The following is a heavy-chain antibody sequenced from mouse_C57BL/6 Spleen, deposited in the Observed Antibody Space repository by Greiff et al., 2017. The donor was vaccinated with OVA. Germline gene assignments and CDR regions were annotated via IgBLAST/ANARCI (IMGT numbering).Heavy chain of an antibody. CDR1: GYTFTSYW. CDR2: IYPSDSET. V-gene: IGHV1-61*01. J-gene: IGHJ4*01. D-gene: IGHD3-2*02. Sequence: VQLQQPGAELVRPGSSVKLSCKASGYTFTSYWMDWVKQRPGQGLEWIGNIYPSDSETHYNQKFKDKATLTVDKSSSTAYIQLSSLTSEDSAVYYCASSSGYAMDYWGQGTSVTVSS. CDR3: ASSSGYAMDY.